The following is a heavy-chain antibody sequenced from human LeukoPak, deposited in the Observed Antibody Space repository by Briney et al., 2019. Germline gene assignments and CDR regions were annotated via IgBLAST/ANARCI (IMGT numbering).Heavy chain of an antibody. Sequence: NPSDTLSLTRTVSGGSISSYFGRWIRQPAGKGLEWFGRIYTSGSTTYNPSLKSRVTMSVDTSKNQFSLKLSSLTAADTAVYFCAKYGNSGWVIDYWGQGTLVTVSS. D-gene: IGHD6-19*01. V-gene: IGHV4-4*07. J-gene: IGHJ4*02. CDR1: GGSISSYF. CDR3: AKYGNSGWVIDY. CDR2: IYTSGST.